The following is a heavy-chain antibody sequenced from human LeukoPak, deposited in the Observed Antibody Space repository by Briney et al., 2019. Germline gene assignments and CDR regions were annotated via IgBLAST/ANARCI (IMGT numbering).Heavy chain of an antibody. V-gene: IGHV3-20*01. D-gene: IGHD6-13*01. Sequence: GGSLRLSCAASGFTFGDYGMSWVRQAPGKGLEWVSGINWNGGSTGYADSVKGRFTISRDNAKNSLYLQMNSLRAEDTALYHCASLGSSWHDAFDIWGQGTMVTVSS. CDR2: INWNGGST. CDR1: GFTFGDYG. J-gene: IGHJ3*02. CDR3: ASLGSSWHDAFDI.